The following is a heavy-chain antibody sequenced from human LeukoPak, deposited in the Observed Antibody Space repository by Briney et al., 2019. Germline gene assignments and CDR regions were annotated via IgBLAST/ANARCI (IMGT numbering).Heavy chain of an antibody. CDR1: GFTFGRYG. Sequence: PGGSLRLSCAASGFTFGRYGMSWVRQAPGKGLEWVSFITPNADRTSYADSVEGRFTISRDNPRNTLYMQMNSLRDEDTAVYYCAIMHGYYDGSGYWVQWGQGTLVTVSS. CDR3: AIMHGYYDGSGYWVQ. CDR2: ITPNADRT. V-gene: IGHV3-23*01. J-gene: IGHJ1*01. D-gene: IGHD3-22*01.